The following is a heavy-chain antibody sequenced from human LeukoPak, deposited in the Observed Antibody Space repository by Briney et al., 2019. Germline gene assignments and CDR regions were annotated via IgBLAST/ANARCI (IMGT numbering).Heavy chain of an antibody. CDR3: ARELKGSSSNPPGDDAFDI. CDR1: GYTFTGYY. D-gene: IGHD6-6*01. CDR2: INPNSGGT. J-gene: IGHJ3*02. V-gene: IGHV1-2*02. Sequence: ASVNVSCKASGYTFTGYYMHWVRQAPGQGLEWMGWINPNSGGTNYAQKFQGRVTMTRDTSISTAYMELSRLRSDDTAVYYCARELKGSSSNPPGDDAFDIWGQGTMVTVSS.